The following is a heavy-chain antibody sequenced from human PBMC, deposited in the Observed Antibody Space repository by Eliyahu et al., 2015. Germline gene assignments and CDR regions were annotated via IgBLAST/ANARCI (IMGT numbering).Heavy chain of an antibody. CDR3: AKRPRKGTFDI. CDR2: XSDNVGNT. D-gene: IGHD1-14*01. J-gene: IGHJ3*02. V-gene: IGHV3-23*01. Sequence: EEQLLESGGGLVQPGGSLRLPCAASXFTXSSHAMGWVRQAPGKXLEWVSVXSDNVGNTYYADXVKGRFTISRDNSKNTLYVQMNSLRVEDTAVYHCAKRPRKGTFDIWGQGTMVTVSS. CDR1: XFTXSSHA.